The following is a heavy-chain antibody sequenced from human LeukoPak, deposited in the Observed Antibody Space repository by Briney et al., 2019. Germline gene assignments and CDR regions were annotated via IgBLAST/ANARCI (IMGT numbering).Heavy chain of an antibody. Sequence: GGSLRLSCAASGFSFSSYSMNWVRQAPGMGLEWISYLSSSGSTIYYADSVKGRFTISRDNAKNSLYLQMNSLRAEDTAVYYCARGSTYYDSSGQVPFDYWGQGTLVTVSS. J-gene: IGHJ4*02. CDR1: GFSFSSYS. D-gene: IGHD3-22*01. V-gene: IGHV3-48*01. CDR2: LSSSGSTI. CDR3: ARGSTYYDSSGQVPFDY.